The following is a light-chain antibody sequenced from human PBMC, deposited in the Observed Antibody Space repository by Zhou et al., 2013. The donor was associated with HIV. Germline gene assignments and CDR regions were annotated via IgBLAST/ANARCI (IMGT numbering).Light chain of an antibody. CDR1: ETVIKW. V-gene: IGKV1-5*01. Sequence: DIQMTQSPSALSASVGDRVTISCRASETVIKWLAWYQVKPGTAPKLLVYAASSLHSGVPLRFSGSGSGTEFTLTIINVQPDDSATYYCQQYNNYPGTFGQGTRVQVK. CDR2: AAS. J-gene: IGKJ1*01. CDR3: QQYNNYPGT.